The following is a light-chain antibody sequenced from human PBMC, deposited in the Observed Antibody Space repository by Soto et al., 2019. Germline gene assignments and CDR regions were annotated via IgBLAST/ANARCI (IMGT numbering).Light chain of an antibody. CDR3: GTWDDSLSAGV. CDR2: DNF. V-gene: IGLV1-51*01. J-gene: IGLJ3*02. CDR1: SSNIGDNY. Sequence: QSVLTQPPSVFAAPGQKVTISCSGSSSNIGDNYVSWYQQLPGTAPKLLIYDNFKRPSGIPDRFSGSKSGTSATLDITGRLAGDEADYYCGTWDDSLSAGVFGGGTKLTVL.